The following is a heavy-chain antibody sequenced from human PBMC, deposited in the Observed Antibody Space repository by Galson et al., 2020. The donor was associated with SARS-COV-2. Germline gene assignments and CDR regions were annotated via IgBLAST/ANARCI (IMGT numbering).Heavy chain of an antibody. CDR3: ARERRLAAPKNLIFDY. V-gene: IGHV3-33*01. Sequence: GGSLRLSCAASGFTFSSYGMHCVRQAPGKGLEWVAVIWYNGSNKYYADSVKGRFTISRDNSKNTLYLQMNSLRAEDTAVYYCARERRLAAPKNLIFDYWGQGTLVTVSS. CDR1: GFTFSSYG. CDR2: IWYNGSNK. D-gene: IGHD6-6*01. J-gene: IGHJ4*02.